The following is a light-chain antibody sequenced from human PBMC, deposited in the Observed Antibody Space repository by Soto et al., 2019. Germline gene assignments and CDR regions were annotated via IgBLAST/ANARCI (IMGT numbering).Light chain of an antibody. Sequence: QSALTQPASVSGSPGQSITISWTGTSSDVGGYNYVSWYQQYPGRVPKLLIYKVSNRPSGVSNRFSGSKSGNTASLTISGLQAEDEADYFCTSPTPGSLYVFGSGTKLTAL. V-gene: IGLV2-14*01. J-gene: IGLJ1*01. CDR3: TSPTPGSLYV. CDR2: KVS. CDR1: SSDVGGYNY.